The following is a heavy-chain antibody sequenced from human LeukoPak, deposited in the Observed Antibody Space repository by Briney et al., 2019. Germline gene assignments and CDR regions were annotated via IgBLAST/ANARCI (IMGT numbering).Heavy chain of an antibody. CDR3: ARGGSVDTAMVTHFDY. Sequence: GASVKVSCKASGYTFTRYYIHWVRQAPGQGLEWMGIINPSGGSTSYAQKFQGRVTMTRDTSTSTVYMELSSLRSEDTAMYYCARGGSVDTAMVTHFDYWGQGTLVTVSS. CDR1: GYTFTRYY. V-gene: IGHV1-46*01. D-gene: IGHD5-18*01. CDR2: INPSGGST. J-gene: IGHJ4*02.